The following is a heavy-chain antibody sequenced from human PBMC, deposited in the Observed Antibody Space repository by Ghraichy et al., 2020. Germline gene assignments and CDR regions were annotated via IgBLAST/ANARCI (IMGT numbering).Heavy chain of an antibody. J-gene: IGHJ4*02. Sequence: SETLSLTCAVYGGSFSGYYWSWIRQPPGKGLEWIGEINHSGSTNYNPSLKSRVTISVDTSKNQFSLKLSSVTAADTAVYYCARGQGRWRVVVPAAALDYWGQGTLVTVSS. CDR3: ARGQGRWRVVVPAAALDY. V-gene: IGHV4-34*01. CDR2: INHSGST. D-gene: IGHD2-2*01. CDR1: GGSFSGYY.